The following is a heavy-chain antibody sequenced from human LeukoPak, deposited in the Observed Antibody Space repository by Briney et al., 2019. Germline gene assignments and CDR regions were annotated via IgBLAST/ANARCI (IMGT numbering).Heavy chain of an antibody. V-gene: IGHV3-48*03. Sequence: PGGSLRLSCAASGFTYSTYEMNWVRQAPGKGLEWVSYISSSGSTMYYADSAKGRFTMSRENAKNSLYLQMNSLRAGDTAVYYCARGYVHAFDLWGQGTMVTVSS. CDR3: ARGYVHAFDL. J-gene: IGHJ3*01. CDR1: GFTYSTYE. CDR2: ISSSGSTM. D-gene: IGHD3-16*01.